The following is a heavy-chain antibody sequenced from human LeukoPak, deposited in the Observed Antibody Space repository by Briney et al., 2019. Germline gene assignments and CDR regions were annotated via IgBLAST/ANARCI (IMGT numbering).Heavy chain of an antibody. CDR1: GGTFSSYA. V-gene: IGHV1-69*06. J-gene: IGHJ4*02. D-gene: IGHD5-18*01. Sequence: ASVKVSCKASGGTFSSYAISWVRQAPGQGLEWMGGIIPIFGTANYAQKFQGRVTITADKSTSTAYMELSSLRSEDTAVYYCARAHRGYSYGYPLDYWGQGTLVTVSS. CDR2: IIPIFGTA. CDR3: ARAHRGYSYGYPLDY.